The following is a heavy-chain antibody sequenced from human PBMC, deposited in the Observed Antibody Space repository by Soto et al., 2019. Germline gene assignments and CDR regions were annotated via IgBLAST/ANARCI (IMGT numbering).Heavy chain of an antibody. CDR3: ATIGDVTFHY. Sequence: PGGSLRLSCAASGFPFSSYWMSWVRQAPGKGLEWVANIKQDGSEKYYVDSVEGRFTISRDNAKSSLYLQMDSLRVEDTAVYYCATIGDVTFHYWGQGTPVTSPQ. CDR1: GFPFSSYW. V-gene: IGHV3-7*02. CDR2: IKQDGSEK. J-gene: IGHJ4*02. D-gene: IGHD4-4*01.